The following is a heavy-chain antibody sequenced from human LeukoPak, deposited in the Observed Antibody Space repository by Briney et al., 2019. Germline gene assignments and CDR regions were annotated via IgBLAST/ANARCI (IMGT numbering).Heavy chain of an antibody. J-gene: IGHJ4*02. V-gene: IGHV3-48*03. Sequence: GGSLRLSCAASGFTFSSYEMNWVRQAPGKGLEWVSYFRSGGTSIYYADSMKGRFTISRDNAKNSLHLQMNSVRAEDTAVYYCARTCGGDCYSNDYWGQGTLVTVSS. D-gene: IGHD2-21*02. CDR3: ARTCGGDCYSNDY. CDR1: GFTFSSYE. CDR2: FRSGGTSI.